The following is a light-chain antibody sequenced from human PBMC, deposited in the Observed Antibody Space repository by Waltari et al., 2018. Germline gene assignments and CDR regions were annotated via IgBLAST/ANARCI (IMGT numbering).Light chain of an antibody. CDR3: QQSFSSPWT. V-gene: IGKV1-39*01. J-gene: IGKJ1*01. CDR2: GAS. CDR1: QNIRTY. Sequence: DIQMTQSPSSLSASIGDTITVTCRASQNIRTYLNWYQQKPAKAPKPLIFGASSLPRGVPSRCSGSASGTEFTLTITNLQPDDFATYFCQQSFSSPWTFGRGTTV.